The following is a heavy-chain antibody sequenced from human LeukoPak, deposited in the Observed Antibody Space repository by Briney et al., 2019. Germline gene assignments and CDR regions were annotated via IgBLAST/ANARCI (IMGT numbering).Heavy chain of an antibody. V-gene: IGHV3-30*18. J-gene: IGHJ4*02. Sequence: GGSLRLSCAASGFTFSSYGMHWVRQAPGKGLEWVAVISYDGSNKYYADSVKGRFTISRDNSKNTLYLQMNSLRAEDTAVYYCAKDLSGYSYQPVWGQGTLSPSPQ. CDR3: AKDLSGYSYQPV. D-gene: IGHD5-18*01. CDR1: GFTFSSYG. CDR2: ISYDGSNK.